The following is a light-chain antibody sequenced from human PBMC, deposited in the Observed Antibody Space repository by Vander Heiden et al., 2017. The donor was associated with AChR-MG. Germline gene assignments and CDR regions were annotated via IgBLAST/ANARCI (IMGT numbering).Light chain of an antibody. J-gene: IGKJ3*01. CDR2: GAS. CDR1: QSVSSSY. V-gene: IGKV3-20*01. Sequence: EIVLTQSPGPLSLSPGQRATLSCTASQSVSSSYLAWYQQKPGQAPSILIYGASSRATGIPDRFSGSGCGTDFTLTISRLEPEDVAVDYCQQHGSSPFFTFGHGTKVDIK. CDR3: QQHGSSPFFT.